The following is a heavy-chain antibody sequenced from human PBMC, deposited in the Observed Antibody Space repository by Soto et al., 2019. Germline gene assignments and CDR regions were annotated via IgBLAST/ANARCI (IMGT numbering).Heavy chain of an antibody. V-gene: IGHV4-30-4*01. CDR1: GGSISSGDYY. J-gene: IGHJ4*02. D-gene: IGHD3-16*02. CDR2: IYYSGST. Sequence: SETLSLTCTVSGGSISSGDYYWSWIRQPPGKGLEWIGYIYYSGSTYYNPSLKSRVTISVDTSKNQFSLKLSSVTAADTAVYYCARTPLSVWGSYRPNSPFDYWGQGTLVTVSS. CDR3: ARTPLSVWGSYRPNSPFDY.